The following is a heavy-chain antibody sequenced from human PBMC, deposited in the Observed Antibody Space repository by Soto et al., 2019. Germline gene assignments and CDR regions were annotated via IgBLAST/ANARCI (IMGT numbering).Heavy chain of an antibody. CDR3: ARDRQLRYQDY. V-gene: IGHV3-33*01. CDR2: IWYDESNK. Sequence: QVQLVESGGGVVQPGRSLRLSCAASGFTFSSYGMHWVRQAPGKGLEWVAVIWYDESNKYYADSVKGRFTISRDNSKNTLALQMNRLRDEDTAGYYCARDRQLRYQDYWGQGTLVTVSS. J-gene: IGHJ4*02. CDR1: GFTFSSYG. D-gene: IGHD3-9*01.